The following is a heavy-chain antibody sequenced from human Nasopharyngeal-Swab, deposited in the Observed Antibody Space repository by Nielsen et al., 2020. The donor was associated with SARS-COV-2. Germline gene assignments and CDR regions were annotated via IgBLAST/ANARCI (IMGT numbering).Heavy chain of an antibody. J-gene: IGHJ6*03. V-gene: IGHV3-66*02. Sequence: VRQAPGKGLEWVSVIYSGGSTYYADSVKGRFTISRDNSKNTLYLQMNSLRAEDTAVYYCAKIGAGCSSTSCYNVYYYYMDVWGKGTTVTVSS. CDR3: AKIGAGCSSTSCYNVYYYYMDV. CDR2: IYSGGST. D-gene: IGHD2-2*02.